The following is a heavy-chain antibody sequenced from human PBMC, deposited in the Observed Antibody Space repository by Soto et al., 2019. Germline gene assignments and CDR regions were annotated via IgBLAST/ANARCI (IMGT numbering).Heavy chain of an antibody. J-gene: IGHJ5*02. D-gene: IGHD2-2*02. CDR3: TRDVAGYCSSTSCNTPDNWSDP. V-gene: IGHV3-15*05. CDR2: IRSNAEGATT. CDR1: GFPFSNAW. Sequence: VQLVESGGGLVKPGGSLRLSCAASGFPFSNAWMSWVRQAPGKGLEWVGRIRSNAEGATTNYAAPANDRFTMSGDDSKNKVCLRMNSLRTEDTAVYYCTRDVAGYCSSTSCNTPDNWSDPWGQGTLVTVSS.